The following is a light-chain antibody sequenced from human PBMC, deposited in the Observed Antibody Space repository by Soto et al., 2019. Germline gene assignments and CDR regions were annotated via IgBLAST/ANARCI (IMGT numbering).Light chain of an antibody. CDR2: DVS. V-gene: IGLV2-14*01. Sequence: QSVLTQPASVPGSPGQSITISCTGTSSDFGGYNYVSWYQQHPGKAPKLMIYDVSNRPSGVSNRFSGSKSGNTASLTISGLQAEDEADYCCSSYTSSSTPYVFGTGTKVTVL. CDR1: SSDFGGYNY. CDR3: SSYTSSSTPYV. J-gene: IGLJ1*01.